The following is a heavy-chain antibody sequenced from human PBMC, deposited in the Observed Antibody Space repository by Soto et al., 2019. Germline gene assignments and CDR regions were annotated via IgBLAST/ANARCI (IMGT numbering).Heavy chain of an antibody. CDR3: VRGLTIFGLITQGWFDP. CDR1: GGSITSSSYS. V-gene: IGHV4-30-2*01. D-gene: IGHD3-3*01. Sequence: SETLSLTCAVCGGSITSSSYSWSWIRQPPGKGLEWIGYIYHIGSTYYNPSLESRVTISVDRSKNQFSLKLTSVTAADTAVYYCVRGLTIFGLITQGWFDPLGQRTLVTFYS. J-gene: IGHJ5*02. CDR2: IYHIGST.